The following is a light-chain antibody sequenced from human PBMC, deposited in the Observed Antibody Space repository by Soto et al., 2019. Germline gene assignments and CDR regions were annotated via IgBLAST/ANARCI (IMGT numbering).Light chain of an antibody. V-gene: IGKV3-15*01. CDR3: QQFSAWPLT. J-gene: IGKJ4*01. CDR1: QSVNNN. CDR2: FAS. Sequence: EIVMTQSPATLSVSPGEKATLSCRASQSVNNNLAWYQQKPGQAPRLLIYFASTRATGIPARFSGSGSGTEFSLTISSLQSGDFAVYYCQQFSAWPLTFGGGTKVETK.